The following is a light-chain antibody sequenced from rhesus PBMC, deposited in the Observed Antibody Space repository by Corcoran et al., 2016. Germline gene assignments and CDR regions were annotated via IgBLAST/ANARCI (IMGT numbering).Light chain of an antibody. V-gene: IGKV3-42*02. CDR3: QQYNNWNS. CDR2: DAS. J-gene: IGKJ2*01. CDR1: QSIGSN. Sequence: ETVVTQSPATLSLSPGERATLSCRASQSIGSNLDWYQQKPGQAPKLLIYDASSRATGIPDRFSGSGSGTEFTLTISSLEPEDVGVYYCQQYNNWNSFGQGTKVEIK.